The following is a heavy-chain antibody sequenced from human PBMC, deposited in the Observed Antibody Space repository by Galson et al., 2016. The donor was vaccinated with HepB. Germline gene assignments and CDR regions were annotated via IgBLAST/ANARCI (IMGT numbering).Heavy chain of an antibody. CDR1: GYRFSNYW. Sequence: QPGAEVKKPGESLKISCKGSGYRFSNYWIGWVRQMPGKGLEWMATHFPGDSDTTVRPSFRGQVTISVDHSNNTAYLQWTTLQASNTAMFYCARVGYCSTTSCLNFDYWGQGTLVTVAP. CDR3: ARVGYCSTTSCLNFDY. J-gene: IGHJ4*02. V-gene: IGHV5-51*01. CDR2: HFPGDSDT. D-gene: IGHD2-2*01.